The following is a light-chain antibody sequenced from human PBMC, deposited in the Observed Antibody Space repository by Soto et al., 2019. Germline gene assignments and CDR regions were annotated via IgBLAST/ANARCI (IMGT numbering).Light chain of an antibody. CDR2: TNG. J-gene: IGLJ3*02. Sequence: QSVLTQPPSVSGAPGQRVTISCTGSSSNIGAGYDVHWYQHLPRTAPKLLIYTNGNRPSGVPDRFSGSKSGTSASLAITGLQAEDEADYYCQSYDSSLSDWVFGGGTKLTVL. V-gene: IGLV1-40*01. CDR3: QSYDSSLSDWV. CDR1: SSNIGAGYD.